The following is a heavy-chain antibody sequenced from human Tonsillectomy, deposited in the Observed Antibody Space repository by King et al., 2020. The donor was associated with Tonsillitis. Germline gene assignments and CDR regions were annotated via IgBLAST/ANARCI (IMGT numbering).Heavy chain of an antibody. Sequence: QMQLQESGPGLVKPSQTLSLTCTVSGGSISGGAYYWSWIRQHPGKGLEWIGYIYYSGDTYSGDTYYNPSLKSRLTISVDTSKNHFSLKLSSVTAADTAVYYGGRYEGGVFDSWGQGTLVTVSS. CDR1: GGSISGGAYY. CDR3: GRYEGGVFDS. J-gene: IGHJ5*01. D-gene: IGHD2-15*01. V-gene: IGHV4-31*03. CDR2: IYYSGDTYSGDT.